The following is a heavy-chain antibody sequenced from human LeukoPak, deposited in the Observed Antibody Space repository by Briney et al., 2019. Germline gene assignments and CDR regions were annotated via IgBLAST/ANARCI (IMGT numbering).Heavy chain of an antibody. V-gene: IGHV3-23*01. CDR1: GFTFSSYA. CDR3: TTDQVDFWSGYYPKY. J-gene: IGHJ4*02. D-gene: IGHD3-3*01. Sequence: GGSLRLSCAASGFTFSSYAMSWVRQAPGKGLEWVSAISGSGGSTYYADSVKGRFTISRDNSKNTLYLQMNSLRAEDTAVYYCTTDQVDFWSGYYPKYWGQGTLVTVSS. CDR2: ISGSGGST.